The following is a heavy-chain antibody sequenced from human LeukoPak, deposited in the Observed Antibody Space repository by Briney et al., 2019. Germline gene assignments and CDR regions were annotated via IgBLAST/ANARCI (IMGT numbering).Heavy chain of an antibody. CDR3: AAVVLYSGYYFDY. J-gene: IGHJ4*02. CDR1: GYTLTELS. Sequence: GASVKVSCKVSGYTLTELSMHWVRQAPGKGLEWMGGFDPEDGATIYAQKFQGRVTMTEDTSTDTAYMELSSLRSEDTAVYYCAAVVLYSGYYFDYWGQATLVTVSS. CDR2: FDPEDGAT. V-gene: IGHV1-24*01. D-gene: IGHD5-12*01.